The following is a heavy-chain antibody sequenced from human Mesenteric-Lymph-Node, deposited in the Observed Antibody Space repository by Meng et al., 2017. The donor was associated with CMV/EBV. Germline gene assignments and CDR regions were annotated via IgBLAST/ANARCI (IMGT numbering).Heavy chain of an antibody. D-gene: IGHD2-2*01. V-gene: IGHV3-30*02. CDR3: AKDVIVVVPENYFDY. CDR2: IGYDGSNK. CDR1: GFTFSSYA. J-gene: IGHJ4*02. Sequence: GESLKISCAASGFTFSSYAMHWVRQAPGKGLEWVAFIGYDGSNKYYADSVKGRFTISRDNSKNTLYLQMNSLRAEDTAVYYCAKDVIVVVPENYFDYWGQGTLVTVSS.